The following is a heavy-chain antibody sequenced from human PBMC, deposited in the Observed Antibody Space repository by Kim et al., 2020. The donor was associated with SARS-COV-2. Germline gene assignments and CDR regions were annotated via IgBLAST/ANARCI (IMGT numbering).Heavy chain of an antibody. CDR1: GFTFSSYG. CDR2: ISHDGSNE. D-gene: IGHD3-10*01. J-gene: IGHJ4*02. V-gene: IGHV3-30*18. CDR3: AKEGYYGSGSFPDY. Sequence: GGSLRLSCAASGFTFSSYGIHWVRQAPGKGLEWVAAISHDGSNEYYADSVKGRLTISRDNSKNTLSLQMNSLRTEDTAIYYCAKEGYYGSGSFPDYWGQGTLVTVSS.